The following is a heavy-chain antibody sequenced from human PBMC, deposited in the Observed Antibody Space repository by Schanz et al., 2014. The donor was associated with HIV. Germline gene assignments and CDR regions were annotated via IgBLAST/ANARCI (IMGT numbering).Heavy chain of an antibody. D-gene: IGHD1-26*01. CDR2: IIPIFGTS. CDR1: GGTFSNYA. CDR3: ARGRYSGSYYDY. V-gene: IGHV1-69*01. J-gene: IGHJ4*02. Sequence: QVQLVQSGAEVKKPGSSVKVSCKASGGTFSNYAINWVRQAPGQGLEWMGGIIPIFGTSNYAQKFQGRVTITDDESTSTAYMELSSLRAEDTAVYYCARGRYSGSYYDYWGQGTLVTVSS.